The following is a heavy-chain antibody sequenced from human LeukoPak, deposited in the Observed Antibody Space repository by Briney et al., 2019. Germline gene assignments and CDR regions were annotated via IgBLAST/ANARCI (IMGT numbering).Heavy chain of an antibody. CDR3: ARVGSWIQLGPLFDY. D-gene: IGHD5-18*01. J-gene: IGHJ4*02. CDR1: GGSISSYY. V-gene: IGHV4-59*01. CDR2: IYYSGST. Sequence: PSETLSLTCTVSGGSISSYYWSWIRQPPGKGLEWIGYIYYSGSTNYNPSLKSRVTISVDTSKNQFSLKLSSVTAADTAVYYCARVGSWIQLGPLFDYWGQGTLVTVSS.